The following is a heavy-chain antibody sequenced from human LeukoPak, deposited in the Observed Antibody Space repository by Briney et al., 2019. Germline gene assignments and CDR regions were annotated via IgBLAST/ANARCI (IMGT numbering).Heavy chain of an antibody. CDR1: GFTFNTYP. J-gene: IGHJ4*02. Sequence: GGSLRLSCAASGFTFNTYPMHWVRQAPAKGLEWVALIQDDGAKTNYADSVRGRFTISRDNSRSTVYLQMNSLNPDDTAVYYCATQTITLVVVISPFDYWGQGALVTVSS. D-gene: IGHD3-22*01. V-gene: IGHV3-30*02. CDR3: ATQTITLVVVISPFDY. CDR2: IQDDGAKT.